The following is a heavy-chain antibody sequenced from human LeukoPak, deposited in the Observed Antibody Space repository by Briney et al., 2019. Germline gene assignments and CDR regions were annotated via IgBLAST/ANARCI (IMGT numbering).Heavy chain of an antibody. D-gene: IGHD3-10*01. Sequence: PGGSLRLSCAASGFIFSNAWMGWVRQAPGKGLEWVGLIKSKTDGGTTDYASPVKGRFTISRDDLENTLYLQMDSLKTEDTAVYYFTTTYRRTDSYGSGSMNFWGKGTLVTVSP. V-gene: IGHV3-15*01. CDR1: GFIFSNAW. J-gene: IGHJ4*02. CDR3: TTTYRRTDSYGSGSMNF. CDR2: IKSKTDGGTT.